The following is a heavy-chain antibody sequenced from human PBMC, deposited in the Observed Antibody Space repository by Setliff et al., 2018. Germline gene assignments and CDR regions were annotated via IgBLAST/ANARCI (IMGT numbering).Heavy chain of an antibody. CDR3: ARDHPRLDYYDCSGYPAGFDY. Sequence: SETLSLTCTVSGGSISSSSYYWGWIRQPPGKGLEWIGSIYYSGSTYYNPSLKSRATISVDTPKNQFSLKLSSVTAADTAVYYCARDHPRLDYYDCSGYPAGFDYWGQGTLVTVSS. CDR2: IYYSGST. J-gene: IGHJ4*02. CDR1: GGSISSSSYY. V-gene: IGHV4-39*07. D-gene: IGHD3-22*01.